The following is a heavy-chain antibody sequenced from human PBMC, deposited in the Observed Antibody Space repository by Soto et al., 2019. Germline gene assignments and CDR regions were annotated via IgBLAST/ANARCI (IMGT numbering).Heavy chain of an antibody. J-gene: IGHJ4*02. D-gene: IGHD6-19*01. CDR3: TRQTDAVQWLVVPTDYNFDY. Sequence: SEALSRTCAVYGGSFSGYYWSWIRQPPGKGLEWIGEINHSGSTNYNPSLKSRVTISVDTSKNQFSLKLSSVTAEDTAVYFCTRQTDAVQWLVVPTDYNFDYWGQGTLVTVSS. CDR2: INHSGST. CDR1: GGSFSGYY. V-gene: IGHV4-34*01.